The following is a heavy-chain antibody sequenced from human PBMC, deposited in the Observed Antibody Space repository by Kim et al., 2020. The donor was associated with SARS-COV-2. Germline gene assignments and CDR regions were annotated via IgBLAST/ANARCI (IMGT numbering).Heavy chain of an antibody. J-gene: IGHJ4*02. V-gene: IGHV3-48*03. CDR1: GFTFSSYE. CDR2: ISSSGSTI. D-gene: IGHD3-22*01. CDR3: ARDLQAYYYDSSFDY. Sequence: GGSLRLSCAASGFTFSSYEMNWVRQAPGKGLEWVSYISSSGSTIYYADSVKGRFTISRDNAKNSLYLQMNSLRAEDTAVYYCARDLQAYYYDSSFDYWGQGTLVTVSS.